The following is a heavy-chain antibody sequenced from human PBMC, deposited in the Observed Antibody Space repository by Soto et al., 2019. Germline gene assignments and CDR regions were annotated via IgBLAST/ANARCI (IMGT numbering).Heavy chain of an antibody. CDR2: IVVGSGNT. CDR3: AAVFSDDFSSGPNAFDI. Sequence: SVKVSCKASGFTFTSSAMQLVRQARGQRLEWIGWIVVGSGNTNYTQKFQERVTITRDMSTSTAYMELSSLRSEDTAVYYCAAVFSDDFSSGPNAFDIWGQGTMVTVSS. V-gene: IGHV1-58*02. J-gene: IGHJ3*02. D-gene: IGHD3-3*01. CDR1: GFTFTSSA.